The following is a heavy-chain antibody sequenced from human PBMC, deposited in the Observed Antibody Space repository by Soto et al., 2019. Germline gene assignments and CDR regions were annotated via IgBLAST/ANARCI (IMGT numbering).Heavy chain of an antibody. CDR3: ARGPGGPDGPGDF. CDR1: GYTFTSYA. Sequence: QVQLVQSGAEVKKPGASVKVSCKASGYTFTSYAMHWVRQAPGQRLEWMGWINAGNGNTKYSQKFQGRVTITRDTSASTAYLELSSLRSEDTAVYYCARGPGGPDGPGDFWGQGTLVTVSS. D-gene: IGHD2-15*01. V-gene: IGHV1-3*01. CDR2: INAGNGNT. J-gene: IGHJ4*02.